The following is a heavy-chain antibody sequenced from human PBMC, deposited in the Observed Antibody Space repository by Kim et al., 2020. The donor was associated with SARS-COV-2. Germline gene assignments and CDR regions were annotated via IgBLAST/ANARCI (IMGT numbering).Heavy chain of an antibody. CDR2: SKSKTDGGTT. V-gene: IGHV3-15*01. CDR3: TTDLKVVVVTAISQVPYGMDV. J-gene: IGHJ6*02. Sequence: GGSLRLSCAASGFTCSNAWMSWVRQAPGKGLEWVGRSKSKTDGGTTDYAAPVKGRFTISRDDSKNTLYLQMNSLKTEDTAVYYCTTDLKVVVVTAISQVPYGMDVWGQGTTVTVSS. D-gene: IGHD2-21*02. CDR1: GFTCSNAW.